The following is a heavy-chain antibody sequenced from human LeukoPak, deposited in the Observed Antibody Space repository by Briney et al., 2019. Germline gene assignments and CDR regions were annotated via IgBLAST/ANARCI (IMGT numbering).Heavy chain of an antibody. CDR3: ARDPTPSTYYDSSGYSQTFDY. Sequence: GSLRLSCAASGFTFSSYSMNWVRQAPGKGLEWVSSISSSSSYIYYADSVKGRFTISRDNAKNSLYLQMNSLRAEDTAVYYCARDPTPSTYYDSSGYSQTFDYWGQGTLVTASS. V-gene: IGHV3-21*01. D-gene: IGHD3-22*01. J-gene: IGHJ4*02. CDR1: GFTFSSYS. CDR2: ISSSSSYI.